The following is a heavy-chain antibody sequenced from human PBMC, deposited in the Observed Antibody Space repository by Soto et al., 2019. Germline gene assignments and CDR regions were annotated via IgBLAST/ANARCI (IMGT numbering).Heavy chain of an antibody. CDR3: ARGGDDILTGPVGGYYYYMDV. V-gene: IGHV1-8*01. J-gene: IGHJ6*03. CDR1: GYTFTSYD. D-gene: IGHD3-9*01. CDR2: MNPNSGNT. Sequence: ASVKVSCKASGYTFTSYDINWVRQATGQGLEWMGWMNPNSGNTGYAQKFQGRVTMTRNTSISTAYMELSSLRSEDTAVYYCARGGDDILTGPVGGYYYYMDVWGKGNTVTVSS.